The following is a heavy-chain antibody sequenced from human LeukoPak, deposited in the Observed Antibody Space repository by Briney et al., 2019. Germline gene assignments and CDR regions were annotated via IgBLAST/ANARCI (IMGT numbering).Heavy chain of an antibody. CDR2: ISGSGGST. D-gene: IGHD2-2*01. CDR1: GFTFSSYA. CDR3: AKAGSSSTFFDI. J-gene: IGHJ3*02. V-gene: IGHV3-23*01. Sequence: PGGSLRLSCAASGFTFSSYAMSWVRQAPGKGLEWVSAISGSGGSTYYADSVKSRFTISRDNSKNTLYLQMNSLRAEDTAVYYCAKAGSSSTFFDIWGQGTMVTVSS.